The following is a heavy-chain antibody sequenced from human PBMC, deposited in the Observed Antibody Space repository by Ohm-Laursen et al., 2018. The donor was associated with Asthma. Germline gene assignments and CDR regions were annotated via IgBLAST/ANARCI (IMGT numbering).Heavy chain of an antibody. Sequence: SLRLSCAASGYTFSRYSIHWVRQIPGKGLEWVASISTASSFIYYADSVRGRFTTSRDNARNSVYLQMNSLRAEDTAAYYCARKFSSGWLFDFWGQGTLVTVSS. J-gene: IGHJ4*02. CDR2: ISTASSFI. D-gene: IGHD6-19*01. V-gene: IGHV3-21*04. CDR3: ARKFSSGWLFDF. CDR1: GYTFSRYS.